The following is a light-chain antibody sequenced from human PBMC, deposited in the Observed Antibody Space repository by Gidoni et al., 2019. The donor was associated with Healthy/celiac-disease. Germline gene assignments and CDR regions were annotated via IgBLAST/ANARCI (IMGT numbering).Light chain of an antibody. V-gene: IGKV3-15*01. CDR1: QSVSSN. J-gene: IGKJ4*01. CDR3: QQYNNWPPLT. Sequence: DIVMTQSPATLSVSPGERATLSCRASQSVSSNLAWYQQKPGQAPRLLIYGASTRATGIPARFSGSGSGTEFTLTIRSLQSEDFAVYYCQQYNNWPPLTFXGXTKVEIK. CDR2: GAS.